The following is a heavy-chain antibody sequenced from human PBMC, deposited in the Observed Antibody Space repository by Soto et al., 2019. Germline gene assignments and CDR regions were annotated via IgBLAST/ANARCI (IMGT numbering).Heavy chain of an antibody. CDR2: ISYDGSNK. CDR3: AKEYSSRTQEFDY. Sequence: PGGSLRLSCAASGFTFSSYGMHWVRQAPGKGLEWVAVISYDGSNKYYADSVKGRFTISRDNSKNTLYLQMNSLRAEDTAVYYCAKEYSSRTQEFDYWGQGALVTVSS. V-gene: IGHV3-30*18. J-gene: IGHJ4*02. D-gene: IGHD6-13*01. CDR1: GFTFSSYG.